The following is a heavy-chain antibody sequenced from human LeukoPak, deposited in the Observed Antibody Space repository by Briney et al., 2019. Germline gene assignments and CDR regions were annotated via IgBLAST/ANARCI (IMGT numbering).Heavy chain of an antibody. Sequence: PGGSLRLSCAASGFTFSSYEMNWVRQAPGKGVEWVSYISNSGSTIYYADSVKGRFTMSRDNSTNTLYMQMNSLSAEDTAVYYCAKVLVVTTCFEYWGQGTLVTVSS. V-gene: IGHV3-48*03. J-gene: IGHJ4*02. D-gene: IGHD4-11*01. CDR1: GFTFSSYE. CDR2: ISNSGSTI. CDR3: AKVLVVTTCFEY.